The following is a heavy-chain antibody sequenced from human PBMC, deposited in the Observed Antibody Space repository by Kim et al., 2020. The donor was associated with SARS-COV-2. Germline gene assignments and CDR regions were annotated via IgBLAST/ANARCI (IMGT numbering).Heavy chain of an antibody. V-gene: IGHV3-66*01. Sequence: GSTYYADSVTGRFTISRDNAKNSLYLQMNSLRAEDTAVYYCARDQGWFGPWGQGTLVTVSS. J-gene: IGHJ5*02. CDR2: GST. CDR3: ARDQGWFGP.